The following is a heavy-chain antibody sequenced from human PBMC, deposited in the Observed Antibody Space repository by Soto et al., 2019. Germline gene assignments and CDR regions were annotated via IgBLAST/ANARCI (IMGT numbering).Heavy chain of an antibody. Sequence: EVQLLESGGGLVQPGGSLRLSCAASGFTFSSYAMSWVRQAPGKGLEWVSAISGSGGSTYYADSVKGRFTISRDNSKNTLYRQMNSLRAEDTAVYYCAKGTGITGTLPDYWGQGTLVTVSS. D-gene: IGHD1-20*01. CDR1: GFTFSSYA. V-gene: IGHV3-23*01. CDR2: ISGSGGST. CDR3: AKGTGITGTLPDY. J-gene: IGHJ4*02.